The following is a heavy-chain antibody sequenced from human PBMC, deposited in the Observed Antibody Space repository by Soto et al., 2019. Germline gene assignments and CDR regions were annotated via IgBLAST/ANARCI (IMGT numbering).Heavy chain of an antibody. V-gene: IGHV1-2*02. J-gene: IGHJ6*02. CDR2: INPKFGDT. CDR3: ARNMDCYYGRGSGNGHGV. CDR1: GYTFTAYH. Sequence: QVPLVQSGAEVKEPGDSVRVSCEASGYTFTAYHIHWVRQAPGQGLEWMGWINPKFGDTTYAQDFQGRVSMTRDMSISTVYMELSRLTSDDTAIYYCARNMDCYYGRGSGNGHGVWGQGTTVTV. D-gene: IGHD3-10*01.